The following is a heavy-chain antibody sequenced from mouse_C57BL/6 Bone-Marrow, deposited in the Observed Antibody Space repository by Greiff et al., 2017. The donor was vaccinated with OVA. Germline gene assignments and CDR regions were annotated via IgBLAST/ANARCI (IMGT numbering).Heavy chain of an antibody. CDR1: GYTFTDYN. Sequence: VHVKQPGPELVKPGASVKIPCKASGYTFTDYNMDWVKQSHGKSLEWIGDINPNNGGTIYNQKFKGKATLTVDKSSSTAYMELRSLTSEDTAVYYCARSYYYGSSSLYAMDYWGQGTSVTVSS. CDR2: INPNNGGT. D-gene: IGHD1-1*01. CDR3: ARSYYYGSSSLYAMDY. J-gene: IGHJ4*01. V-gene: IGHV1-18*01.